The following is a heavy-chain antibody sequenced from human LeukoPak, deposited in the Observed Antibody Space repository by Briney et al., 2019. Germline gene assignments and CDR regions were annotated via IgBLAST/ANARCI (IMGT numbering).Heavy chain of an antibody. J-gene: IGHJ4*02. V-gene: IGHV4-59*01. CDR2: IYYSGST. CDR1: GGSISSYY. D-gene: IGHD6-19*01. CDR3: ASGGSPHSSGGAIDY. Sequence: SETLSLTCTVSGGSISSYYWSWIRQPPGKGLEWIGYIYYSGSTNYNPSLKSRVTISVDTSKNQFSLKLSSVTAADTAVYYCASGGSPHSSGGAIDYWGQGTLVTVSS.